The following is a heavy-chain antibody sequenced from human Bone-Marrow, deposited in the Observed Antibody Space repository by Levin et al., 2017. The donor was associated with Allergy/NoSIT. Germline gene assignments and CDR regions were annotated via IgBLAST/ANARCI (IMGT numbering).Heavy chain of an antibody. CDR3: ARDRVIPAAANQYYYYGMDV. D-gene: IGHD2-2*01. CDR1: GGSISSYY. V-gene: IGHV4-59*01. Sequence: SQTLSLTCSVSGGSISSYYWSWIRQPPGKGLEWIGHIYYSGSTKYNPSLKSRITISVDTSKNQLSLNLSSVTAADTAVYFCARDRVIPAAANQYYYYGMDVWGQGTPVTVSS. J-gene: IGHJ6*02. CDR2: IYYSGST.